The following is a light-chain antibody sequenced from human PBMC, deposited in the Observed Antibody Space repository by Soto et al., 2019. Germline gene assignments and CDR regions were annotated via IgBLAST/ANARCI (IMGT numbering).Light chain of an antibody. CDR2: DAS. J-gene: IGKJ4*01. CDR1: QDISDY. CDR3: QQYDHIPLT. V-gene: IGKV1-33*01. Sequence: QITHSPSSLSSSVWDRDTINCRASQDISDYLNWYQQKPGRAPKLLIYDASNLQTGVPSRFSGSGSGTDFSLTISSLQPEDIATYYCQQYDHIPLTFGGGTKVDIK.